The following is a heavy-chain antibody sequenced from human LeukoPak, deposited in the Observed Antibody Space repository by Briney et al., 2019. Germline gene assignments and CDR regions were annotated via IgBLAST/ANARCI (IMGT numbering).Heavy chain of an antibody. CDR1: GGSINTYF. J-gene: IGHJ4*02. Sequence: ASETLSLTCTVSGGSINTYFWTWIRQPAGKGLQWIGRIYPSGSTNYSPSLKSRLTMSVDTSNNQFPLKLSSVTAADTAVYYCARDRYGGIIDSWGQGTLVSVSS. D-gene: IGHD1-1*01. V-gene: IGHV4-4*07. CDR2: IYPSGST. CDR3: ARDRYGGIIDS.